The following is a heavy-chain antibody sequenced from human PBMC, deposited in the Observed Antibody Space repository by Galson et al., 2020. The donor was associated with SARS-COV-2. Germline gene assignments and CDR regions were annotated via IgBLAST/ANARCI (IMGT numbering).Heavy chain of an antibody. CDR2: ISFNGGKK. Sequence: TGGSLRLSCAVSGTPFGIYGMHWVRQAPGKGLEWVAVISFNGGKKYYAESVKGRFTISRDNSGNTLYLEMNSLRAEDTAVYYCAKDFRSGADYVPIEGADYWGQGTLVTVSS. V-gene: IGHV3-30*18. CDR1: GTPFGIYG. J-gene: IGHJ4*02. CDR3: AKDFRSGADYVPIEGADY. D-gene: IGHD4-17*01.